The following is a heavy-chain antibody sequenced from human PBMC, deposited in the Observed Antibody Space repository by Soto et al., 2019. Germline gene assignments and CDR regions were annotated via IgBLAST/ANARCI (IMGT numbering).Heavy chain of an antibody. CDR1: GGSISSYY. Sequence: PSETLSLTCTVSGGSISSYYWSWIRQPPGKGLEWIGYIYYSGSTNYNPSLKSRVTISVDTSKNQFSLKLSSVTAADTAVYYCARDIVTTVTDYFDYWGQGTRVTVSS. CDR2: IYYSGST. D-gene: IGHD4-17*01. J-gene: IGHJ4*02. V-gene: IGHV4-59*01. CDR3: ARDIVTTVTDYFDY.